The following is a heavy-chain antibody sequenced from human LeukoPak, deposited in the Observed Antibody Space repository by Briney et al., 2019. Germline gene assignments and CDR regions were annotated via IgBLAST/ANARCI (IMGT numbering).Heavy chain of an antibody. J-gene: IGHJ6*03. CDR1: GFTFSDYY. CDR2: ISSSGSTI. D-gene: IGHD3-22*01. Sequence: GGSLRLSCAASGFTFSDYYMSWIRQAPGKGLEWVSYISSSGSTIYYADSVKGRFTISRDNAKNSLYLQMNSLRAEDTAVYYCARDEYYYDSSGYYRYYYYYYMDVWGKGTTVTVSS. CDR3: ARDEYYYDSSGYYRYYYYYYMDV. V-gene: IGHV3-11*04.